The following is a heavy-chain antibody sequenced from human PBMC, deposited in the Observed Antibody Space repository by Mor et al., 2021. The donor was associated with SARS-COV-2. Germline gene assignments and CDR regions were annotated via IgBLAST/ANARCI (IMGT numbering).Heavy chain of an antibody. V-gene: IGHV4-61*02. Sequence: GRIYPSGSTNYNPSLKSRVTISVDTSKSQFSLKLNSVTAADTAVYYCAREGGVYYFDYWGQGTLVTVSS. J-gene: IGHJ4*02. CDR3: AREGGVYYFDY. D-gene: IGHD2-8*01. CDR2: IYPSGST.